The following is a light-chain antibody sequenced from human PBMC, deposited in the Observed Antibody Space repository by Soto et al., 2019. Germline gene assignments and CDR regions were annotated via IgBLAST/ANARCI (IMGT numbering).Light chain of an antibody. V-gene: IGLV6-57*03. J-gene: IGLJ3*02. CDR3: QSYDSSNHWV. CDR1: SGSIASNY. CDR2: EDN. Sequence: NFMLTQPHSVSESPGKTVTISCTRSSGSIASNYVQWYQQRPGSAPTTVIYEDNQRPSGVPDRFSGSIDSSSNSASLTSSGLKTEDEADYYCQSYDSSNHWVFGGGTKVTVL.